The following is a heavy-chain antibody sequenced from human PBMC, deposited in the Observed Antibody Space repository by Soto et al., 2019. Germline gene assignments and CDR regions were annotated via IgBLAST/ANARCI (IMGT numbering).Heavy chain of an antibody. V-gene: IGHV4-39*01. CDR2: MDYNGNS. CDR1: GVSISSSNYY. D-gene: IGHD3-22*01. J-gene: IGHJ4*02. CDR3: VRSAFGYYDTSGYPLTDS. Sequence: SETLSLTCTVSGVSISSSNYYWGWIRQPPGGGLEWIGSMDYNGNSYQNPSLKSRVTLSVDTSKSQFSLKLRSVTAADTAVYFCVRSAFGYYDTSGYPLTDSWCQGTLVTVSS.